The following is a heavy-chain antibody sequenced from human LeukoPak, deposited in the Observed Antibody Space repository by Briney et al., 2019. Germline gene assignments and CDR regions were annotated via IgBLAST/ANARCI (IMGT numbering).Heavy chain of an antibody. D-gene: IGHD4-17*01. J-gene: IGHJ3*01. CDR1: GYSISSGYY. CDR3: ARVPPDYNDLHDALDL. V-gene: IGHV4-38-2*02. Sequence: PSETLSLTCTVSGYSISSGYYWGWIRQPPGKGLEWIGSIYHSGRTFYNPSLKSRVTISVDTSKNQFSLKLTSVTAADTAVYYCARVPPDYNDLHDALDLWGQGTVVTVSS. CDR2: IYHSGRT.